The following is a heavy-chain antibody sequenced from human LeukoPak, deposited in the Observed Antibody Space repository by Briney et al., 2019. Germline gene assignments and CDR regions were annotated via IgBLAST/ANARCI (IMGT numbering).Heavy chain of an antibody. J-gene: IGHJ2*01. CDR3: ARVPSSGSGWAYWYFDL. Sequence: SETLSLTCTDSGGSISTYYWSWIRHPPGKGLEWMGYISYTGSTNYNPSPKSRVTVSGDASKTQFSLKLSSVTAADTAVYYCARVPSSGSGWAYWYFDLWGGGTLVTVSS. CDR1: GGSISTYY. D-gene: IGHD6-19*01. V-gene: IGHV4-59*01. CDR2: ISYTGST.